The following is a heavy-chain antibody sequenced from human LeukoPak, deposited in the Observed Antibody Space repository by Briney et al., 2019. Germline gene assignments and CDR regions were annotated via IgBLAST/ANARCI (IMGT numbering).Heavy chain of an antibody. V-gene: IGHV3-53*01. CDR3: ARVSGSYDSSGYYFDY. J-gene: IGHJ4*02. D-gene: IGHD3-22*01. CDR1: GFTFSSYA. Sequence: GGSLRLSCAASGFTFSSYAMSWVRQAPGKGLEWVSVIYSGGSTYYADSVKGRFTISRDNSKNTLYLQMNSLRAEDTAVYYCARVSGSYDSSGYYFDYWGQGTLVTVSS. CDR2: IYSGGST.